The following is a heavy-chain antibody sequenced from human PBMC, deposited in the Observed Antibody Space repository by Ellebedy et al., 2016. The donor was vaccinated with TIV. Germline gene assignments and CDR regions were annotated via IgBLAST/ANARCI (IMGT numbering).Heavy chain of an antibody. CDR1: GFIFSDSG. CDR2: LRFDGSER. Sequence: GESLKISCVASGFIFSDSGMNWVRQAPGRGLEWVALLRFDGSERYNTDFVKGRFTISRDNSKSTLYLQMNSLRADDTAVYYCAKDGYSGYGYYFDYWGQGSLVTVSS. V-gene: IGHV3-30*02. J-gene: IGHJ4*02. D-gene: IGHD5-12*01. CDR3: AKDGYSGYGYYFDY.